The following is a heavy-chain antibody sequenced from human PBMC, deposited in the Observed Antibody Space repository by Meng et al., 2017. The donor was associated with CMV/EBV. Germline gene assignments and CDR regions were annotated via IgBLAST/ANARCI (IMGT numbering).Heavy chain of an antibody. CDR1: GGSVSSGSYY. J-gene: IGHJ6*02. Sequence: SETLSLTCTVSGGSVSSGSYYWSWIRQPPGKGLEWIGYIYYSGSTNYNPSLKSRVTISVDTSQNQFSLKLSSVTAADTAVYYCARDKDGDGYNIGNGMDVWGQGTTVTVSS. CDR2: IYYSGST. V-gene: IGHV4-61*01. CDR3: ARDKDGDGYNIGNGMDV. D-gene: IGHD5-24*01.